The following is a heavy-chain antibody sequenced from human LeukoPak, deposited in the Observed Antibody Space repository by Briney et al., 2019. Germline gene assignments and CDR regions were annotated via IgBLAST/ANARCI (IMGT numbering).Heavy chain of an antibody. CDR2: VGGSGSRT. V-gene: IGHV3-23*01. CDR3: ANAKRVGLGYCTGGSCSSFDY. CDR1: GFTFSRYV. Sequence: GGSLRLSCGASGFTFSRYVMSWVRQAPGKGLEWVSAVGGSGSRTYYADSVRGRFTISRDNSENTLFLQMNSLRAEDTAVYYCANAKRVGLGYCTGGSCSSFDYWGQGALVTVSS. J-gene: IGHJ4*02. D-gene: IGHD2-15*01.